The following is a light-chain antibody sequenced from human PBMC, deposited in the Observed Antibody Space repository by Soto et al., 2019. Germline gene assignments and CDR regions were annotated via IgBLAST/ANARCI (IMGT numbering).Light chain of an antibody. J-gene: IGKJ5*01. CDR1: QSVRSS. V-gene: IGKV3-15*01. CDR2: DAS. CDR3: QQYNNWPPT. Sequence: EIVMTQSPATLSVSLGERATLSCRASQSVRSSLAWYQQKPGQAPRLLIYDASTRAPGIPARFSGSGSGTELTLTISSLQSDDFAVYHCQQYNNWPPTFCHGTQLEIK.